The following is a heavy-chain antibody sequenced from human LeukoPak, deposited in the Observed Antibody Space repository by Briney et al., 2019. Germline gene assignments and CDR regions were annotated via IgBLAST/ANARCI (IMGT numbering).Heavy chain of an antibody. CDR2: IRYDGSNK. CDR3: AKEMNYYDSSASDY. J-gene: IGHJ4*02. CDR1: GFTFSSYG. V-gene: IGHV3-30*02. Sequence: GGSLRLSCAASGFTFSSYGMHWVRQAPGKGLEWVAFIRYDGSNKYYADSVKGRFTISRDNSKNTLYLQMNSLRAEDTAVYYCAKEMNYYDSSASDYWGQGTLVTVSS. D-gene: IGHD3-22*01.